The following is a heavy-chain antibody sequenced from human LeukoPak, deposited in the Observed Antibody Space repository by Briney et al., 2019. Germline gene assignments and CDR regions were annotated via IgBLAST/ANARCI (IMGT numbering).Heavy chain of an antibody. Sequence: PGGSLRLSCAASGFTVSSNYLSWVRQAPGQGLEWVSVIYSGGSTYYADSVKGRFTISRDNSKNTLYLQMNSLRAEDTAVYYCASAPTPYSSGWGDYWGQGTLVTVSS. CDR1: GFTVSSNY. V-gene: IGHV3-66*01. CDR2: IYSGGST. D-gene: IGHD6-19*01. J-gene: IGHJ4*02. CDR3: ASAPTPYSSGWGDY.